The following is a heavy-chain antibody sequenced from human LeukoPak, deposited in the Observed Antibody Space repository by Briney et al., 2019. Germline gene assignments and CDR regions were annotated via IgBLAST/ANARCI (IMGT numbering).Heavy chain of an antibody. J-gene: IGHJ4*02. D-gene: IGHD3-10*01. Sequence: GGSLRLSCAASGFTFSSYEMNWVRQAPGKGLEWLSYISRSGNTIYYADSVKGRLTVSRDNAKNSLYLQMNSLRAEDTAVYYCARGAYYGSGSFPSDYWGQGTLVTVSS. CDR1: GFTFSSYE. CDR3: ARGAYYGSGSFPSDY. CDR2: ISRSGNTI. V-gene: IGHV3-48*03.